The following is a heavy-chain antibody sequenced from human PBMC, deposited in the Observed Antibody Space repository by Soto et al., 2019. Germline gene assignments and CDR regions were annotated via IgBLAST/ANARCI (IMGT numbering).Heavy chain of an antibody. J-gene: IGHJ4*02. CDR2: FDPEDGET. Sequence: ASVKVSCKVSGYTLTELSMHWVRQAPGKGLEWMGGFDPEDGETIYAQKFQGRVTMTEDTSTDTAYMELSSLRSEDTAVYYCATGYSSGWNKLYYFDYWGQGTLVTVSS. CDR3: ATGYSSGWNKLYYFDY. CDR1: GYTLTELS. D-gene: IGHD6-19*01. V-gene: IGHV1-24*01.